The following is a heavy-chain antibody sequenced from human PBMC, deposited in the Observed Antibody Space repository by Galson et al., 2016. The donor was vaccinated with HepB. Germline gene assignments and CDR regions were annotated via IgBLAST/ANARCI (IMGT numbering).Heavy chain of an antibody. J-gene: IGHJ6*02. CDR3: ARVTRPKGYFYCMAV. V-gene: IGHV3-30*03. Sequence: SLRLSCAASGFTFSNYAMHWVRQAPGKGLEWVAVISYDSSTKYYADSVRGRLTISRDKSKDALDLQMTSLTPKDTAVYYCARVTRPKGYFYCMAVWGQGTTVTVSS. CDR1: GFTFSNYA. CDR2: ISYDSSTK. D-gene: IGHD3-10*01.